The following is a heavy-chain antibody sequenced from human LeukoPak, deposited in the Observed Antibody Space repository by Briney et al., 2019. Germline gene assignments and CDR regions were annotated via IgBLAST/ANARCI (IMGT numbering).Heavy chain of an antibody. CDR3: AKERQLEPFDC. J-gene: IGHJ4*02. D-gene: IGHD1-1*01. CDR1: GFSLSNYG. Sequence: PGGSLRLSCTASGFSLSNYGMHWVRQTPGKGLEWVAFVQNDESEKFFADSVKGRFTVSRDNSKNTLYLQMNSLRGDDTAVYYCAKERQLEPFDCWGQGTLVTVSS. CDR2: VQNDESEK. V-gene: IGHV3-30*02.